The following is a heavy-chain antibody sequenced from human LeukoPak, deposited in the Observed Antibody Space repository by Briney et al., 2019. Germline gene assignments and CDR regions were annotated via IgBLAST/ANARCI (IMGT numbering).Heavy chain of an antibody. CDR1: GDSISRYF. V-gene: IGHV4-59*01. D-gene: IGHD2/OR15-2a*01. J-gene: IGHJ6*03. CDR3: ARTKSTYFEEYYYYMDV. Sequence: PSETLSLTCTVSGDSISRYFWSWIRQPPGKGLEWIGYIYDSGNTNYNPSLKSRVTISVDTSKNRFSLKLSSVTAADTAVYYCARTKSTYFEEYYYYMDVWGKGTTVTISS. CDR2: IYDSGNT.